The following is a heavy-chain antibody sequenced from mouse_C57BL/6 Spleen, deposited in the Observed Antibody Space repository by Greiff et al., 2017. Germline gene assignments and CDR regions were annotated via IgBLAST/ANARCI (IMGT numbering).Heavy chain of an antibody. Sequence: EVQLQQSGAELVKPGASVKLSCTASGFNIKDYYMHWVKPRTEQGLEWIGRIDPEDGETKYAPQFQGKATITADTSSNTAYLQLSSLTSEDTAVYYCARGNGNYVAWFAYWGQGTLVTVAA. CDR2: IDPEDGET. J-gene: IGHJ3*01. V-gene: IGHV14-2*01. CDR1: GFNIKDYY. CDR3: ARGNGNYVAWFAY. D-gene: IGHD2-1*01.